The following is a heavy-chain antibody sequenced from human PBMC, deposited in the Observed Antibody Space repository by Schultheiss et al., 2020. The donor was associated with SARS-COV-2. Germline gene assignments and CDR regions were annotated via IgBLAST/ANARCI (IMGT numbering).Heavy chain of an antibody. D-gene: IGHD2-15*01. Sequence: LSLTCAASGFTFSSNDMSWVRQAPGKGLEWVSASDTSGGSTYADSVKGRFTISRDNSKNTLFLQLNSLRREDTAVYYCAREKVVVTAAGLDYWGQGALVTVSS. J-gene: IGHJ4*02. CDR2: SDTSGGST. CDR1: GFTFSSND. CDR3: AREKVVVTAAGLDY. V-gene: IGHV3-23*01.